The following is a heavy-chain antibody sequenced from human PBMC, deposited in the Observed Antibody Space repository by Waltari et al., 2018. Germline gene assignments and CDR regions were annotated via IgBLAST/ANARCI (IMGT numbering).Heavy chain of an antibody. CDR3: ARVTIQWEEDY. Sequence: VQLVQSGAEVKKPGESLKISCKGSGYSFTSYDINWVRQATGQGLEWMGWMNPNSGNTGYAQKFQGRVTMTRNTSISTAYMELSSLRSEDTAVYYCARVTIQWEEDYWGQGTLVTVSS. CDR2: MNPNSGNT. J-gene: IGHJ4*02. D-gene: IGHD3-3*01. CDR1: GYSFTSYD. V-gene: IGHV1-8*01.